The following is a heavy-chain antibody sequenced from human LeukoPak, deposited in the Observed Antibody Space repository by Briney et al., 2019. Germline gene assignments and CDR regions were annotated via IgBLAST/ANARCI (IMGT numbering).Heavy chain of an antibody. J-gene: IGHJ5*02. CDR2: IYYSGST. CDR3: ARHGISGSCYSCWFDP. V-gene: IGHV4-38-2*02. D-gene: IGHD2-15*01. Sequence: SETLSLTCTVSGYSISSGYFWGWIRQPPGKGLEWIGYIYYSGSTNYNPSLKSRVTTSVDTSKNQFSLKLSSVTAADTAVYYCARHGISGSCYSCWFDPWGQGTLVTVSS. CDR1: GYSISSGYF.